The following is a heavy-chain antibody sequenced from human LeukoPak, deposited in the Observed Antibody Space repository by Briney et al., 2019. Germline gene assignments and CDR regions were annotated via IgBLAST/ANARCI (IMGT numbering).Heavy chain of an antibody. CDR2: IYYSGST. D-gene: IGHD2-2*01. CDR1: GGSISSSSYY. J-gene: IGHJ4*02. Sequence: PSETLSLTCTVSGGSISSSSYYWGWLRQPPGKGLEWIVSIYYSGSTYYNPSLKSRVTVSVDTSKNQFSLKLSSVTAADTAVYYCARGGYCSSTSCHAVFPIFGVVTHNFDYWGQGTLVTVSS. CDR3: ARGGYCSSTSCHAVFPIFGVVTHNFDY. V-gene: IGHV4-39*01.